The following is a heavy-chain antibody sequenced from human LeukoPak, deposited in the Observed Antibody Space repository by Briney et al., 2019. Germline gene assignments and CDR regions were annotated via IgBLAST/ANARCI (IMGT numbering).Heavy chain of an antibody. V-gene: IGHV3-66*01. CDR1: GFTFIGYG. CDR2: IYSGGST. CDR3: ARSYSNHLFGMDV. Sequence: GWSLRLSCEASGFTFIGYGMHWVRQAPGKGLEWVSVIYSGGSTYYADSVKGRVAISRDNSKNTVFLQMNNVRAEDTAVYYCARSYSNHLFGMDVWGQGTTVTVSS. D-gene: IGHD4-11*01. J-gene: IGHJ6*02.